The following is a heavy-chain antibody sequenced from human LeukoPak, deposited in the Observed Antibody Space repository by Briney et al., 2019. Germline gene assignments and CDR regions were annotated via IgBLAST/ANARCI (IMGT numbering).Heavy chain of an antibody. Sequence: SEPLSLTCTVSGGSISSYYWSWLRQPPPKGLEWIGYIYYSWSTNYNPSLKSRVTISVDTSKNQFSLKLSSVTAADTAVYYCASICSSTSCYDGGYWGQGTLVTVSS. D-gene: IGHD2-2*01. CDR2: IYYSWST. CDR3: ASICSSTSCYDGGY. J-gene: IGHJ4*02. V-gene: IGHV4-59*01. CDR1: GGSISSYY.